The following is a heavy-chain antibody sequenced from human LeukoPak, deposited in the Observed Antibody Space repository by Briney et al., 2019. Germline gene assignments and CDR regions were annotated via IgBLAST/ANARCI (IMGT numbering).Heavy chain of an antibody. V-gene: IGHV4-30-2*01. CDR3: ARGKVGSGWSGYLAFDY. CDR2: INHSGST. D-gene: IGHD3-3*01. J-gene: IGHJ4*02. Sequence: PSQTLSLTCTVSGGSISSGGYYWSWIRQPPGKGLEWIGEINHSGSTNYNPSLKSRVTISVDTSKNQFSLKLSSVTAADTAVYYCARGKVGSGWSGYLAFDYWGQGTLVTVSS. CDR1: GGSISSGGYY.